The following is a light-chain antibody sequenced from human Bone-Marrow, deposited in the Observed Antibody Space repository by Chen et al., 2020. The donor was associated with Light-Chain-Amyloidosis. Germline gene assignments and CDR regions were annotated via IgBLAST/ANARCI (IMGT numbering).Light chain of an antibody. Sequence: QSVLTQPPSASGTPGQRVTISCSGRSSNIGTNTVNWYQHLPGPAPNLLIYSNNERPSGGPDRFCGSKSGTTASLAVCGLQCEDEGVYYCAAGDGSLMGHWVFGGGTKVTVL. V-gene: IGLV1-44*01. CDR3: AAGDGSLMGHWV. CDR1: SSNIGTNT. CDR2: SNN. J-gene: IGLJ3*02.